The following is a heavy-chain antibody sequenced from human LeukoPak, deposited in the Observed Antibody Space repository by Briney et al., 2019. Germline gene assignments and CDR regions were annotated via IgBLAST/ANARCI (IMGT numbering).Heavy chain of an antibody. CDR2: ITSSGNYI. CDR1: GFTFSSYS. Sequence: GGSLRLSCAASGFTFSSYSMNWVRQAPGKGLEWVSSITSSGNYIYYADSMKGRFTISRDNAKNSLYLQMNSLRAEDTAVYYCARDRPTLTGYYPFDYWGQGTLVTVSS. CDR3: ARDRPTLTGYYPFDY. V-gene: IGHV3-21*01. D-gene: IGHD3-9*01. J-gene: IGHJ4*02.